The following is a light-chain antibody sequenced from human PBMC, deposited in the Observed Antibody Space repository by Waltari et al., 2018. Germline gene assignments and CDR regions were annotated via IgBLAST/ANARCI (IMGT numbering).Light chain of an antibody. CDR2: EAG. CDR3: QQLSSYPRT. J-gene: IGKJ4*01. V-gene: IGKV1-9*01. CDR1: EGIRRY. Sequence: WRGREGIRRYGGWDEQKAGKAPKRRMYEAGSVQRGVPARLSGSGSGTDFTRSISSLQPEDFATYDGQQLSSYPRTFGGGTKVEIK.